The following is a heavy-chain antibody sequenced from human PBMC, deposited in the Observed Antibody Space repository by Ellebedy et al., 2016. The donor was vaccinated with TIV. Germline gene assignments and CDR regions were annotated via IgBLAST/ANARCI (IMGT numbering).Heavy chain of an antibody. D-gene: IGHD4-17*01. Sequence: GESLKISCAASGFSFCLYWMHWVRQVPGERPVWVSRIDKDESTFSSADSVKGRFSISRDNAKRTLYLEMNSLRVEDTAVYYCVRGRLFSDYYKGLDHWGQGTLVAVSS. CDR1: GFSFCLYW. V-gene: IGHV3-74*01. J-gene: IGHJ5*02. CDR3: VRGRLFSDYYKGLDH. CDR2: IDKDESTF.